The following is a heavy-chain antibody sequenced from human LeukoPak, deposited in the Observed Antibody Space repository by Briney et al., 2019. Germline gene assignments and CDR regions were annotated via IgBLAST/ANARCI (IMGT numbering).Heavy chain of an antibody. CDR1: GYTLTEFS. Sequence: GASVKVSCKVSGYTLTEFSMHWVRQVPGKGLEWMGSFDPEDGETIYTQKFQGRVTMTEDTSTDTAYMELSSLRSKDTAVYYCTSTVTMRDWYFDLWGRGTLVTVSS. CDR3: TSTVTMRDWYFDL. V-gene: IGHV1-24*01. J-gene: IGHJ2*01. CDR2: FDPEDGET. D-gene: IGHD4-17*01.